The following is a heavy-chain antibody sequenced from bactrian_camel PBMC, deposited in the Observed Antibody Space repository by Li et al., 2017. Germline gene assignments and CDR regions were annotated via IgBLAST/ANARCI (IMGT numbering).Heavy chain of an antibody. V-gene: IGHV3S53*01. CDR1: GTTYSRHC. D-gene: IGHD6*01. CDR3: AAFRRNWYRGPFPPASLVTY. CDR2: IDRGGSK. Sequence: HVQLVESGGGLVQAGGSLRLSCKLIGTTYSRHCWGWFRQPTGKKREGVALIDRGGSKKYAESVKGRFTTSQDTAEAKVYLQMNSLKPEDTGTYYCAAFRRNWYRGPFPPASLVTYWGQGTQVTVS. J-gene: IGHJ4*01.